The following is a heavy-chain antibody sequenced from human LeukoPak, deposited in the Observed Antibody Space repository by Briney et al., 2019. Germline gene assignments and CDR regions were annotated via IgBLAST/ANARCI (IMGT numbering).Heavy chain of an antibody. Sequence: GGSLRLSCAASGFTFSSYGMSWVRRAPGKGLEWVSAISGSGGSTYYADSVKGRFTISRDNSKNTLYLQMNSLRAEDTAVYYCAKDLGYSYGAIFDYWGQGTLVTVSS. D-gene: IGHD5-18*01. CDR1: GFTFSSYG. CDR3: AKDLGYSYGAIFDY. J-gene: IGHJ4*02. CDR2: ISGSGGST. V-gene: IGHV3-23*01.